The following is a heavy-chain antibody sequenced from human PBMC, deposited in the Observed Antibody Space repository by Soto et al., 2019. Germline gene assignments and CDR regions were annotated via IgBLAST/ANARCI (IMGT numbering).Heavy chain of an antibody. CDR3: ARGTSIPYCSSTSCYTGGYYYYGMDV. CDR1: GFTFSSYW. J-gene: IGHJ6*02. V-gene: IGHV3-74*01. CDR2: INSDGSST. Sequence: GGSLRLSCAAPGFTFSSYWMHWVRQAPGKGLVWVSRINSDGSSTSYADSVKGRFTISRDNAKNTLYLQMNSLRAEDTAVYYCARGTSIPYCSSTSCYTGGYYYYGMDVWGQGTTVTGLL. D-gene: IGHD2-2*02.